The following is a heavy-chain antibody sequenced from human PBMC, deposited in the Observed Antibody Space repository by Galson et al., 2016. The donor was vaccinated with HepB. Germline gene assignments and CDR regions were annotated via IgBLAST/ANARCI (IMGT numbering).Heavy chain of an antibody. D-gene: IGHD3-22*01. V-gene: IGHV3-74*01. Sequence: SLRLSCAASGLTFSSKWLHWVRQAPGKGLVWVSRINGDGSTTNYVDSVKGRFTISRDNAKNMLYLQMNGLRAEDTAVYYCARGVGGYLGYGMDVWGQGTTVTVSS. CDR3: ARGVGGYLGYGMDV. CDR2: INGDGSTT. CDR1: GLTFSSKW. J-gene: IGHJ6*02.